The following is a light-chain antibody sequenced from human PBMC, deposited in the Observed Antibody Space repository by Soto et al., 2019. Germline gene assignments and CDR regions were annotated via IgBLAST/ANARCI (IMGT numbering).Light chain of an antibody. CDR2: KAS. J-gene: IGKJ1*01. V-gene: IGKV1-5*03. CDR3: QQYNSYPSAWT. Sequence: DIQMTQSPSPLSASVGDRVTITWRASQSISSWLAWYQQKPGTAPKLLIYKASSLESGVPSRFSGSGSGTEFTLTISSLQPDDFATYYCQQYNSYPSAWTFGQGTKVDIK. CDR1: QSISSW.